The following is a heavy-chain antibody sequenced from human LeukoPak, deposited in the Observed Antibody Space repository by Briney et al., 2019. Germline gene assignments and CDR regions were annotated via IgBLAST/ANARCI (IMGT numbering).Heavy chain of an antibody. CDR1: GFTFDDYA. V-gene: IGHV3-9*01. CDR2: ISWNSGSI. Sequence: GRSLRLSCAASGFTFDDYAMHWVRQAPGNGLEWVSGISWNSGSIGYADSVKGRFTISRDNAKNSLYLQMNSLRAEDTALYYCARSGSYYERSSIDYWGQGTLVTVSS. CDR3: ARSGSYYERSSIDY. D-gene: IGHD3-10*01. J-gene: IGHJ4*02.